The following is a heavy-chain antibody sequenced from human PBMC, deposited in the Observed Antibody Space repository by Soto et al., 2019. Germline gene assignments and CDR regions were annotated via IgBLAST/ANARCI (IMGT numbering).Heavy chain of an antibody. CDR3: AREPNYFDY. V-gene: IGHV1-46*01. J-gene: IGHJ4*02. CDR1: GYTFTSYY. CDR2: ISANSGNT. Sequence: ASVKVSCKASGYTFTSYYMHWVRQAPGQGLEWMGRISANSGNTNYAQKFQGRVTMTRDTSTSTVYMELRSLRSDDTAVYYCAREPNYFDYWGQGTLVTVSS.